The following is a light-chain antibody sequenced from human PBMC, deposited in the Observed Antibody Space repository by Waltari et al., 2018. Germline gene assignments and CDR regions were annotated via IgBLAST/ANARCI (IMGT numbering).Light chain of an antibody. Sequence: IVLTQSPGTPSLSPGERATMSCRASQSIGKYLVWYQQRPGQAPRLLIYAASTRSTGIPDRFSGSGSGTDFSLTISRLEPEDFAVYYCQNHERLPATFGQGTKVEIK. J-gene: IGKJ1*01. CDR2: AAS. CDR1: QSIGKY. V-gene: IGKV3-20*01. CDR3: QNHERLPAT.